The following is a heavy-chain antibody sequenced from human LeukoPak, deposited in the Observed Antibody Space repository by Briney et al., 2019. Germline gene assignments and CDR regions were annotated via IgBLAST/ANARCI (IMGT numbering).Heavy chain of an antibody. CDR3: ARRHSYHRGRSYYMDV. D-gene: IGHD5-18*01. Sequence: GGSLRLSCAASEFSVGSNYMTWVRQAPGKGLEWVSLIYSGGSTYYADSVKGRFTISRDNSKNTLYLQMNSLRAEDTAVYYCARRHSYHRGRSYYMDVWGKGTTVTVSS. CDR2: IYSGGST. J-gene: IGHJ6*03. V-gene: IGHV3-66*04. CDR1: EFSVGSNY.